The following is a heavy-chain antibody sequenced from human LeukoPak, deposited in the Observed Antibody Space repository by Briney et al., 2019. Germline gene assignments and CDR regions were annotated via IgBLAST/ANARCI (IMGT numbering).Heavy chain of an antibody. CDR3: ASSGYSSGWYPD. V-gene: IGHV1-18*01. CDR2: ISAYNGNT. Sequence: ASVKVSCKASGGTFSSYAISWVRQAPGQGLEWMGWISAYNGNTNYAQKLQGRVTITTDTSTSTAYMELRSLRSDDTAVYYCASSGYSSGWYPDWGQGTLVTVSS. CDR1: GGTFSSYA. J-gene: IGHJ4*02. D-gene: IGHD6-19*01.